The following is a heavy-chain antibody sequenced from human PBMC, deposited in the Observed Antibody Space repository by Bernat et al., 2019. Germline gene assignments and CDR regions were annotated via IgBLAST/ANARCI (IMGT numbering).Heavy chain of an antibody. CDR1: GFTVSSNY. Sequence: EVQLVESGGGLVQPGGSLRLSCAASGFTVSSNYMSWVRQAPGKGLEWVSVIYSGGSTYYADSVKGRFTISRDNSKNTLYLQMNSLRAEDTAVYYCAREQVVGATIDNGDYYFDYWGQGTLVTVSS. D-gene: IGHD1-26*01. CDR2: IYSGGST. J-gene: IGHJ4*02. CDR3: AREQVVGATIDNGDYYFDY. V-gene: IGHV3-66*01.